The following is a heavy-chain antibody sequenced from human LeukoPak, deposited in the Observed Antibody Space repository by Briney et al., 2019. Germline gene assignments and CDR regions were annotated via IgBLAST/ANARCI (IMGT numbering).Heavy chain of an antibody. CDR1: GFTFGDYA. D-gene: IGHD3-22*01. V-gene: IGHV3-21*01. J-gene: IGHJ4*02. Sequence: PGESLRLSCTASGFTFGDYAMSWFRQAPGKGLEWVSSISSSSSYIYYADSVKGRFTISRDNAKNSLYLQMNSLRAEDTAVYYCARGSDQDYYDSSFDYWGQGTLVTVSS. CDR3: ARGSDQDYYDSSFDY. CDR2: ISSSSSYI.